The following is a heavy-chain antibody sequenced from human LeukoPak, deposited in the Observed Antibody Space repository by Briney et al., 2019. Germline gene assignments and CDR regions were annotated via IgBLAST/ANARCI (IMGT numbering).Heavy chain of an antibody. CDR1: GYTFTSYY. CDR3: ARDDGYYGSGSYSPVL. CDR2: INPSGGST. D-gene: IGHD3-10*01. V-gene: IGHV1-46*01. J-gene: IGHJ3*01. Sequence: SSVKVSCKASGYTFTSYYMHWVRQAPGQGLEWMGIINPSGGSTSYAQKFQGRVTMTRDTSTSTVYMELSSLRSEDTAVYYCARDDGYYGSGSYSPVLWGQGTMVTVSS.